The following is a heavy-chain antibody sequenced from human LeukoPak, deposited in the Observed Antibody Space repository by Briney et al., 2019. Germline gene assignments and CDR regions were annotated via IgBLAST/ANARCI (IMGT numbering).Heavy chain of an antibody. D-gene: IGHD3-22*01. J-gene: IGHJ6*03. V-gene: IGHV4-39*07. Sequence: SETLSLTCTVSGGSISSYYWNWIRQPPGKALEWIGSFYYSGSTYYNPSLKSRVTISVDTSKNQFSLKLSSVTAADTAVYYCAGTKKQSSGYYYYYYYMDVWGKGTTVTISS. CDR2: FYYSGST. CDR1: GGSISSYY. CDR3: AGTKKQSSGYYYYYYYMDV.